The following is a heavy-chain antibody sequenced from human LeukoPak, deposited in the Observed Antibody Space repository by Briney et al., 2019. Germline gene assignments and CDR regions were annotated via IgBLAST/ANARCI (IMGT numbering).Heavy chain of an antibody. CDR1: GGTFSSYA. Sequence: ASVTVSCKASGGTFSSYAISWVRQAPGQGLEWMGGIIPIFGTANYAQKFQGRVTITADKSTSTAYMELSSLRSEDTAVYYCARHTIPGGLQYYFDYWGQGTLVTVSS. D-gene: IGHD3-10*01. J-gene: IGHJ4*02. CDR2: IIPIFGTA. CDR3: ARHTIPGGLQYYFDY. V-gene: IGHV1-69*06.